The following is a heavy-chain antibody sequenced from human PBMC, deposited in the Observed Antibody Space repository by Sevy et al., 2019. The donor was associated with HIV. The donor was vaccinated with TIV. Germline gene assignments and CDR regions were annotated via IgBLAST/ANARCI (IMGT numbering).Heavy chain of an antibody. J-gene: IGHJ3*02. D-gene: IGHD3-3*01. CDR2: ISSSSSTI. Sequence: GGSLRLSCAASGFTFSSYSMNWVRQAPGKGLEWVSYISSSSSTIYYADSVKGRFTISRDNAKNSLYLQMNSLRDEDTAVYYCARSYDFWSGYYQDAFDIWGQGTMVIVSS. CDR3: ARSYDFWSGYYQDAFDI. CDR1: GFTFSSYS. V-gene: IGHV3-48*02.